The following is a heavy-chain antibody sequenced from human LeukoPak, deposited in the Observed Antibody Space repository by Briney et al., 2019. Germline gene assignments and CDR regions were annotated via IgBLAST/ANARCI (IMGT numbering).Heavy chain of an antibody. CDR2: ISWNSGSI. Sequence: PGGSLRLSCTASGFTFDDYAMHWVRQAPGKGLEWVSGISWNSGSIGYADSVKGRFTISRDNAKNSLYLQMNSLRAEDTAVYYCARDGAGGRYYYYMDVWGKGTTVTVSS. CDR3: ARDGAGGRYYYYMDV. J-gene: IGHJ6*03. V-gene: IGHV3-9*01. CDR1: GFTFDDYA. D-gene: IGHD6-25*01.